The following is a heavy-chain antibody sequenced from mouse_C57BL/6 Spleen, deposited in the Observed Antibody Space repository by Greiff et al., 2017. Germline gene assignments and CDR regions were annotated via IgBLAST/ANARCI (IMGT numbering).Heavy chain of an antibody. D-gene: IGHD1-1*01. CDR3: ARGLRNYFDD. J-gene: IGHJ2*01. CDR2: ISYDGSN. V-gene: IGHV3-6*01. Sequence: EVKLQESGPGLVKPSQSLSLTCSVTGYSITSGYYWNWIRQFPGNKLEWMGYISYDGSNNYNPSLKNRISITRDTSKNQFFLKLNSVTTEDTATYYCARGLRNYFDDWGQGTTLTVSS. CDR1: GYSITSGYY.